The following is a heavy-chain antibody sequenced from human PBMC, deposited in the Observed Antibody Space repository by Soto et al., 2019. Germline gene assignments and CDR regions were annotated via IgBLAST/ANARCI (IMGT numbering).Heavy chain of an antibody. CDR2: MRARSSRT. J-gene: IGHJ4*02. CDR1: GFAFSTYD. CDR3: AKDYGELAFDY. Sequence: EVQLLDSGGGLAQPGGSLRLSCVGSGFAFSTYDMTWVRQAPGQGLEWVSGMRARSSRTYYADSVKGRFTISRDNSKNTLYLQMSSLRVEDTAVYYCAKDYGELAFDYWGQGTQVTVSS. D-gene: IGHD1-26*01. V-gene: IGHV3-23*01.